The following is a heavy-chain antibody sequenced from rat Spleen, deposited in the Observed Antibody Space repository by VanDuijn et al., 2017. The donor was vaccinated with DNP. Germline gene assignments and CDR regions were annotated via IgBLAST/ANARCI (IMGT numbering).Heavy chain of an antibody. CDR1: GFSLTSYS. V-gene: IGHV2-6*01. CDR3: ARSDYHDGGYYYGYFDY. D-gene: IGHD1-12*02. J-gene: IGHJ2*01. Sequence: QVQLKESGPGLVQPSQTLSLTCTVSGFSLTSYSVAWVRQSPGKGLEWIAAMSGAGSTYYNSILKSRLTISRDTSKSQVFLKMDSLQTEDTALYFCARSDYHDGGYYYGYFDYWGQGVMVTVSS. CDR2: MSGAGST.